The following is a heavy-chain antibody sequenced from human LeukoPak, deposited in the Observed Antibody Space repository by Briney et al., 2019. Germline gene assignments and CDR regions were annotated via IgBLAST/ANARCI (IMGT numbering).Heavy chain of an antibody. CDR3: AGRGQRYFRD. V-gene: IGHV4-59*08. J-gene: IGHJ1*01. CDR1: ADSITSGY. CDR2: IYGIENT. Sequence: SETLSVTCNITADSITSGYWSWIRQSPGKGLEWIGYIYGIENTDYNPSLKSRVTLSLDTSKNQLSLKLTAVSAADTAVYYCAGRGQRYFRDWGQGTLVTVSS.